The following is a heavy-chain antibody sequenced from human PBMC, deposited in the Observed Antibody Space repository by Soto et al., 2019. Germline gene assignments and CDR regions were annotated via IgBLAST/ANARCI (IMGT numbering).Heavy chain of an antibody. CDR1: GGSFSGYY. CDR3: ARTEGGSGWSNYDY. J-gene: IGHJ4*02. V-gene: IGHV4-34*01. CDR2: INHSGST. Sequence: SETLSLTCAVYGGSFSGYYWSWIRQPPGKGLEWIGEINHSGSTNYNPSLKSRVTTSVDTSKNQFSLKLSSVTAADTAVYYCARTEGGSGWSNYDYWGQGTLVTVSS. D-gene: IGHD6-19*01.